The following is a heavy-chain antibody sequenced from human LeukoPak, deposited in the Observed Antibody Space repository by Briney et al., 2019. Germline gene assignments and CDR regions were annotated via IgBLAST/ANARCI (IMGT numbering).Heavy chain of an antibody. CDR2: INHSGST. V-gene: IGHV4-34*01. CDR3: ARGRGDCLDY. J-gene: IGHJ4*02. CDR1: GFTFSSYA. D-gene: IGHD2-21*02. Sequence: GSLRLSCAASGFTFSSYAMSWVRQPPGKGLEWIGEINHSGSTNYNPSLKSRVTISVGTSKNQFSLKLSSVTAADTAVYYCARGRGDCLDYWGQGTLVTVSS.